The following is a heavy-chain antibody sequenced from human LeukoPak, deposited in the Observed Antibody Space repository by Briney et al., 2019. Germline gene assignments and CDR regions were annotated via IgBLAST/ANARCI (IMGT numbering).Heavy chain of an antibody. CDR1: GGSISSYY. V-gene: IGHV4-59*13. Sequence: SETLSLTCTVSGGSISSYYWSWIRQPPGKGLEWIGYIYYSGSTNYNPSLKSRVTISVDTSKNQFSLKLSSATAADTAVYYCARVAGYYGSGSSLVSPWWFDPWGQGTLVTVSS. D-gene: IGHD3-10*01. CDR2: IYYSGST. CDR3: ARVAGYYGSGSSLVSPWWFDP. J-gene: IGHJ5*02.